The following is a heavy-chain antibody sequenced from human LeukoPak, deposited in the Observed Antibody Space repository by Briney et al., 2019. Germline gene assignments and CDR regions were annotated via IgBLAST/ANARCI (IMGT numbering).Heavy chain of an antibody. D-gene: IGHD6-19*01. Sequence: GSLRLSCAASGFTVSSNYMSWVRQAPGKGLEWVAVISYDGSNKYYADSVKGRFTISRDNSKNTVYLQMNSLRTEDTAVYYCANKLSYSSGWFWGQGTLVTVSS. J-gene: IGHJ4*02. CDR1: GFTVSSNY. CDR2: ISYDGSNK. V-gene: IGHV3-30*18. CDR3: ANKLSYSSGWF.